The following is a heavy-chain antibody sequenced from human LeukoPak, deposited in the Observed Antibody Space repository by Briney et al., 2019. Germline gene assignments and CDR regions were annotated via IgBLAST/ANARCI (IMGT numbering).Heavy chain of an antibody. CDR2: INGDGSST. D-gene: IGHD5-12*01. V-gene: IGHV3-74*01. CDR3: ARDRGYQMVDP. J-gene: IGHJ5*02. CDR1: GFTFSSYW. Sequence: TGGSLRLSCAASGFTFSSYWMHWVRQAPGKGLVWVSRINGDGSSTDYADSVKGRFTISRDNAKNTLYLQMNSLTAEDTAVYYCARDRGYQMVDPWGQGTLVTVSS.